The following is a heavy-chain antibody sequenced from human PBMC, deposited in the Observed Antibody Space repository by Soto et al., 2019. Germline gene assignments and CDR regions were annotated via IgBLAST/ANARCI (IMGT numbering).Heavy chain of an antibody. V-gene: IGHV1-2*02. J-gene: IGHJ6*01. CDR3: ARVESKGYSNYVDGMEV. CDR2: INPNSGGT. Sequence: ASVKVSCKASGYTFTGYYMHWVRQAPGQGLEWMGWINPNSGGTNYAQKFQGRVTMTRDTSIGTAYMELSRLRSDDAAVYYCARVESKGYSNYVDGMEVWGQGTTVIVS. D-gene: IGHD4-4*01. CDR1: GYTFTGYY.